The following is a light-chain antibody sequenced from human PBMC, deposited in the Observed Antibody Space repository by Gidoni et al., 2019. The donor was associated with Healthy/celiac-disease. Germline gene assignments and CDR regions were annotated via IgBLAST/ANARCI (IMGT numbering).Light chain of an antibody. CDR1: QSVSSH. V-gene: IGKV3-11*01. Sequence: DIVLTQSPATLSLSPGERATLSCMASQSVSSHLAWYQQKPGQAPRLLIYDASNRATGIPARFSGSGSGTDFTLTISSLEPEDFAVYYCQQRSNWPLTFGGGTKVEIK. CDR2: DAS. CDR3: QQRSNWPLT. J-gene: IGKJ4*01.